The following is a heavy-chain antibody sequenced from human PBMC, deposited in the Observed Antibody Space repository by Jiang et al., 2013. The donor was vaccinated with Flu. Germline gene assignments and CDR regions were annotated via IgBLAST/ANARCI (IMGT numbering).Heavy chain of an antibody. V-gene: IGHV1-69*06. CDR2: IIPIFGPT. J-gene: IGHJ6*02. CDR3: ARDTTLYESGWKNYYHYGMDV. D-gene: IGHD6-19*01. CDR1: GGTFSSYA. Sequence: GAEVKKPGSSVKVSCKASGGTFSSYAISWVRQAPGQGLEWMGGIIPIFGPTQYAQKFQGRVTITADKSTSTAYMELSSLRSEDTAMYYCARDTTLYESGWKNYYHYGMDVWGQGTTVTVSS.